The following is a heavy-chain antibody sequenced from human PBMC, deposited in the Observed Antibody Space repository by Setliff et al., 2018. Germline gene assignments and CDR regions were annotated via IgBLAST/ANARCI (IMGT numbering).Heavy chain of an antibody. CDR1: GGSFSNYA. CDR3: ARWQSSDPFDL. CDR2: FIPVLSSA. J-gene: IGHJ3*01. D-gene: IGHD5-12*01. V-gene: IGHV1-69*11. Sequence: PSASVKVSCKVSGGSFSNYAINWVRQVSGQGLEWMGRFIPVLSSADYSQRFQGRVTFTADESTTTVFMELSSLRSEDTAVYFCARWQSSDPFDLWGQGTVVTVSS.